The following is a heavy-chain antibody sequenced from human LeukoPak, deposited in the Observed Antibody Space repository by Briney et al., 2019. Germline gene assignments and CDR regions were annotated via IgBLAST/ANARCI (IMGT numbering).Heavy chain of an antibody. CDR1: GYRFSSSG. J-gene: IGHJ3*02. V-gene: IGHV1-18*01. D-gene: IGHD1-1*01. CDR2: ISTVNGNS. CDR3: ARVRDSDNWRGAFDI. Sequence: ASVKVSCKASGYRFSSSGITWVRQAPGQGPEWMGWISTVNGNSRYAQNFQGRVTLTTDTSTNTAHLELTSLRSDDTAIYYCARVRDSDNWRGAFDIWGQGTMVTVSS.